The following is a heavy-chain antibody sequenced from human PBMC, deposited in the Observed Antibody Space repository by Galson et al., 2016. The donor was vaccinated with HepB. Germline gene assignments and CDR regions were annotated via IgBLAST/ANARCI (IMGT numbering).Heavy chain of an antibody. V-gene: IGHV3-53*01. Sequence: SLRLSCAASGFIVSDNYMTWVRQAPGKGLEWVSVIYSGGSTYNADSVKGRFTISRDNSENTLYLQMNSLRAEDTAVYYCARSGYSYDGRGNFHDYWGQGTLVTVSS. D-gene: IGHD3-22*01. CDR1: GFIVSDNY. CDR2: IYSGGST. CDR3: ARSGYSYDGRGNFHDY. J-gene: IGHJ4*02.